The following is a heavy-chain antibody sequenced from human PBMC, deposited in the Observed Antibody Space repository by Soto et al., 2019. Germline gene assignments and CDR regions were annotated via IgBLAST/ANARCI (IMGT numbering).Heavy chain of an antibody. D-gene: IGHD3-10*01. CDR2: IYTSGST. J-gene: IGHJ3*02. V-gene: IGHV4-4*07. Sequence: QVQLQESGPGLVKPSETLSLTCTVSGGSISSYYWSWIRQPAGKGLEWIGRIYTSGSTNYNPSLKSRVTMSVDTSKNQFSRKLSSVTAADTAVYYCARGGVTMVRGVYAFDIWGQGTMVTVSS. CDR3: ARGGVTMVRGVYAFDI. CDR1: GGSISSYY.